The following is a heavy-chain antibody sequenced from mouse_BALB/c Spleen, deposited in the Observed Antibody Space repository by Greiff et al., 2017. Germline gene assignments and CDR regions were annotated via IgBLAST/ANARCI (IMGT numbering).Heavy chain of an antibody. CDR3: ARVYYGNCVDAMDY. Sequence: EVQRVESGGGLVQPGGSRKLSCAASGFTFSDYGMAWVRQAPGKGPEWVAFISNLAYSIYYADTVTGRFTISRENAKNTLYLEMSSLRSEDTAMYYCARVYYGNCVDAMDYWGQGTSVTVSS. V-gene: IGHV5-15*02. CDR1: GFTFSDYG. CDR2: ISNLAYSI. D-gene: IGHD2-1*01. J-gene: IGHJ4*01.